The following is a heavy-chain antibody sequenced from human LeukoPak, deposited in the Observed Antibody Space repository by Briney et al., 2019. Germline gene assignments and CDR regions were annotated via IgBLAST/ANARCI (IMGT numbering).Heavy chain of an antibody. CDR2: MNPNSGNT. CDR1: GYTFTTYD. Sequence: ASVKVSCKASGYTFTTYDINWVRQATGQGLEWMGWMNPNSGNTGYAQNFQGRVTITRNTSISTAYMDLSRLRSDDTAVYYCARRHTNGWYYFDYWGQGTLVTVSS. D-gene: IGHD6-19*01. CDR3: ARRHTNGWYYFDY. J-gene: IGHJ4*02. V-gene: IGHV1-8*03.